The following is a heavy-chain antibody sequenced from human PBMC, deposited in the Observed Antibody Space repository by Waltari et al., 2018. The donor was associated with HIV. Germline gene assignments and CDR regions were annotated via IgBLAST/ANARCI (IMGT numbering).Heavy chain of an antibody. CDR3: AREKSDWFRSFDN. V-gene: IGHV1-8*01. CDR2: MNTNTGKP. D-gene: IGHD3-9*01. J-gene: IGHJ4*02. CDR1: GYTFTIYD. Sequence: QVQLVQSGAEVKKPGASVKVSCKVSGYTFTIYDINWVRQAPGQGLEWMGWMNTNTGKPGYAQKFQGRVTMTRNTSINTAYLELENLKSEDTAVYFCAREKSDWFRSFDNWGQGTLVTVSS.